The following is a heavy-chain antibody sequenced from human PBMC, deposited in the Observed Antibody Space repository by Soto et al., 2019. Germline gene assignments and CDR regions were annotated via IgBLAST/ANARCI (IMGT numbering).Heavy chain of an antibody. V-gene: IGHV1-18*01. CDR3: ARQPVVGTAFFDY. D-gene: IGHD6-19*01. CDR1: GYTFTSYG. Sequence: ASVKGSCRASGYTFTSYGISWVRQAPGQGLEWMGWNSAYNGNTNYAQKLQGRVTMTTDTSTITAHMEQRSLRSDDTAVYYCARQPVVGTAFFDYWCQGTLVTVSS. CDR2: NSAYNGNT. J-gene: IGHJ4*02.